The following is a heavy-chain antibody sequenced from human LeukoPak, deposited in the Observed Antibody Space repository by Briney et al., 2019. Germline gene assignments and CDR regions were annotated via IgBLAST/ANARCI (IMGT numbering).Heavy chain of an antibody. Sequence: GGSLRLSCAASGFTFSSYWMSWVRQAPGKGLEWVANIKQDGIEKYYVDSVKGRFTISRDNSMNTLYLQMNSLRAEDTAVYYCAKDSTHIVVVITTSGYFDYWGQGTLVTVSS. J-gene: IGHJ4*02. V-gene: IGHV3-7*01. CDR2: IKQDGIEK. D-gene: IGHD3-22*01. CDR1: GFTFSSYW. CDR3: AKDSTHIVVVITTSGYFDY.